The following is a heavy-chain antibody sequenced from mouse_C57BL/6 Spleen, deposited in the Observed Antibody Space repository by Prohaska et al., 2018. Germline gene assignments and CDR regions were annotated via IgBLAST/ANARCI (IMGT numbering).Heavy chain of an antibody. J-gene: IGHJ1*03. Sequence: HGKSLEWIGDINPNNGGTIYNQKFKGKATLTVDKSSSTAYMELRSLTSEDTAVYYCARGGIYYDYAGVYFDVWGTGTTVTVAS. V-gene: IGHV1-18*01. D-gene: IGHD2-4*01. CDR3: ARGGIYYDYAGVYFDV. CDR2: INPNNGGT.